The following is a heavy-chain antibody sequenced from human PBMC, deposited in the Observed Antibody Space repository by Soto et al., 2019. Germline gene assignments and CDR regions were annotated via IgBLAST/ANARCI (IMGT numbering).Heavy chain of an antibody. D-gene: IGHD3-3*01. V-gene: IGHV3-23*01. CDR3: AKGWILGVVIGPDHYGIDV. J-gene: IGHJ6*02. Sequence: GGSLRLSCAASGFTFSSYAMSWVRQAPGKGLEWVSAISGSGGSTYYADSVKGRFTISRDNSKNKLYLQMNSLRAEDTAVYYCAKGWILGVVIGPDHYGIDVWGQGTTVTVSS. CDR1: GFTFSSYA. CDR2: ISGSGGST.